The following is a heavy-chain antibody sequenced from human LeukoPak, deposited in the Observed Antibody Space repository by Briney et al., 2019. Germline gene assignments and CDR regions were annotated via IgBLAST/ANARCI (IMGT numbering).Heavy chain of an antibody. CDR1: GGSISSYY. V-gene: IGHV4-59*12. Sequence: SETLSLTCTVSGGSISSYYWSWIRQPPGKGLEWIGYIYYSGSTNYNPSLKGRVTISVDTSKNQFSLKLSSVTAADTAVYYCARGSRVGATGIDYWGQGTLVTVSS. D-gene: IGHD1-26*01. J-gene: IGHJ4*02. CDR2: IYYSGST. CDR3: ARGSRVGATGIDY.